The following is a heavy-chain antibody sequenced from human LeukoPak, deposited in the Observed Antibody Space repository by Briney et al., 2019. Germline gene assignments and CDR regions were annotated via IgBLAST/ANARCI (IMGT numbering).Heavy chain of an antibody. Sequence: QTGGSLRLSCAASGFTFSSYAMSWVRQAPGKGLEWVSTISDSGGSTYYADSVKGRFTLSRDNSKNALYLQMKSLRAEDTAVYYCAKHNTHCSSWSDYWGQGTLVTVSS. V-gene: IGHV3-23*01. D-gene: IGHD6-13*01. CDR3: AKHNTHCSSWSDY. CDR2: ISDSGGST. J-gene: IGHJ4*02. CDR1: GFTFSSYA.